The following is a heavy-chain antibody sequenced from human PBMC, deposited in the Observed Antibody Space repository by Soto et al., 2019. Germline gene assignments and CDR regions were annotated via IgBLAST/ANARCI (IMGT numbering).Heavy chain of an antibody. CDR1: GFTFSSYA. D-gene: IGHD6-19*01. V-gene: IGHV3-23*01. CDR3: AKVRGGIAVADTLYYFDY. Sequence: GGSLRLSCAASGFTFSSYAMSWVRQAPGKGLEWVSAISGSGGSTYYADSVKGRFTISRDNSKNTLYLQMNSLRAEDTAVYYCAKVRGGIAVADTLYYFDYWGQGTLVTVSS. J-gene: IGHJ4*02. CDR2: ISGSGGST.